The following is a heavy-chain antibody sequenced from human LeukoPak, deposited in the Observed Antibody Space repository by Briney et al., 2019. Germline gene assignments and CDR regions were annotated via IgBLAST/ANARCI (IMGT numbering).Heavy chain of an antibody. V-gene: IGHV4-30-2*03. CDR3: ATIEAAVPFDY. J-gene: IGHJ4*02. CDR1: GGSISSGGYS. CDR2: IYHSGST. D-gene: IGHD6-13*01. Sequence: SETLSLTCAVSGGSISSGGYSWSWIRQPPGKGLEWIGYIYHSGSTYYNPSLKSRVTISVDTSKNQFSLKLSSVTAADTAVYYCATIEAAVPFDYWGQGTLVTVSS.